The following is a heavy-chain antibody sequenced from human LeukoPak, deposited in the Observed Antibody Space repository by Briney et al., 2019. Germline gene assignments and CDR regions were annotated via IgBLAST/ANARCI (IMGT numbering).Heavy chain of an antibody. CDR3: ARSPISYDSTFSVDY. V-gene: IGHV1-69*13. J-gene: IGHJ4*02. CDR2: IIPIFGTA. Sequence: EASVKVSCKASGCTFSSYAISWVRQAPGQGLEWMGGIIPIFGTANYAQKFQGRVTITADESTSTAYMELSSLRSEDTAVYYCARSPISYDSTFSVDYWGQGTLVTVSS. D-gene: IGHD3-22*01. CDR1: GCTFSSYA.